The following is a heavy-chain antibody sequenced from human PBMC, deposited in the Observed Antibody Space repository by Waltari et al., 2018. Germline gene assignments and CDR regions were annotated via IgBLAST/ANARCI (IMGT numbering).Heavy chain of an antibody. Sequence: QVQLVESGGGVVKPGRSLRLSCAASVVTFSRYAMHWVRQAPGKGLEWVAVISYDGSNKYYADSVKGRFTISRDNSKNTLYLQMNSLRAEDTAVYYCAREPVAWAFDIWGQGTMVTVSS. D-gene: IGHD5-12*01. CDR2: ISYDGSNK. J-gene: IGHJ3*02. CDR3: AREPVAWAFDI. CDR1: VVTFSRYA. V-gene: IGHV3-30-3*01.